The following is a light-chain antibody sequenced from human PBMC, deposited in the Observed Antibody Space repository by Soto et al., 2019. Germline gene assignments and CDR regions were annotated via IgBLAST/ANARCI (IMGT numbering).Light chain of an antibody. CDR3: QQYDKWWT. Sequence: EIVMTQSPATLSVSPGERATLSCRASQTVSNNLAWYQQRPGQAPRLLIYGASTRANGIPVRFSGIGSGTEFTLTISSLQSEDFAIYYCQQYDKWWTFGQGTKVEIK. CDR1: QTVSNN. J-gene: IGKJ1*01. CDR2: GAS. V-gene: IGKV3-15*01.